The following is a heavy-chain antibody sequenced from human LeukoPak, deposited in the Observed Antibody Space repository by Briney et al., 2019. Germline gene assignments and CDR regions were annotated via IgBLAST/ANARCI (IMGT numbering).Heavy chain of an antibody. CDR3: AKGEMGTSSYYFDY. D-gene: IGHD5-24*01. V-gene: IGHV3-23*01. J-gene: IGHJ4*02. Sequence: HTGGSLRLPCEASGFTFSTFAMRWARPAPGKGLEWVSTVSVSGGGTFYADSVKGRFTISRDNSKNTLYLQMNSLRAEDTAVYYCAKGEMGTSSYYFDYWGRGTLVTVSS. CDR2: VSVSGGGT. CDR1: GFTFSTFA.